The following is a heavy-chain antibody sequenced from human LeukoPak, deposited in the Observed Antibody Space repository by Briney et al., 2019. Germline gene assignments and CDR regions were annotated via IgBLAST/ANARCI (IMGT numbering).Heavy chain of an antibody. CDR2: INHSGST. CDR3: ARGSRDLVPQYYYYYMDV. J-gene: IGHJ6*03. D-gene: IGHD2-8*02. V-gene: IGHV4-34*01. CDR1: GGSFSGYY. Sequence: SETLSLTCAVYGGSFSGYYWSWIRQPPGKGLEWIGEINHSGSTNYNPSLKSRVTISVDTSKNQFSLKLSSVTAAGTAVYYCARGSRDLVPQYYYYYMDVWGKGTTVTVSS.